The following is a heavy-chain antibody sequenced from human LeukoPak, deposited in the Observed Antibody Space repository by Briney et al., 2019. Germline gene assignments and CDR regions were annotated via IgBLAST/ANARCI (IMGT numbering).Heavy chain of an antibody. CDR1: GFIFSSYD. J-gene: IGHJ4*02. V-gene: IGHV3-30*04. CDR2: VSYDGSNK. Sequence: GGSLRLSCAASGFIFSSYDMHWVRQAPGKGLEWVAFVSYDGSNKYYADSVKGRFTISRDSSKNTLYLQMNSLRAEDTAVYYCARSSWEAIVATITFEYWGQGTLVTVSS. D-gene: IGHD5-12*01. CDR3: ARSSWEAIVATITFEY.